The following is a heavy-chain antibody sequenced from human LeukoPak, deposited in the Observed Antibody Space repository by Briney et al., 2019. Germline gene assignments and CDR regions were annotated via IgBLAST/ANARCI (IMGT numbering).Heavy chain of an antibody. CDR1: GGSISHSY. CDR2: VYHSGST. J-gene: IGHJ4*02. Sequence: SETLSHTCTVSGGSISHSYWSWIRQPPGKGLEWIGFVYHSGSTNYNPSLKSRLIISIDTSKNQFSLRLMSVTAADTAVYYCAKGAGSGYPLPFDYWGPGTLVTVSS. V-gene: IGHV4-59*01. CDR3: AKGAGSGYPLPFDY. D-gene: IGHD3-3*01.